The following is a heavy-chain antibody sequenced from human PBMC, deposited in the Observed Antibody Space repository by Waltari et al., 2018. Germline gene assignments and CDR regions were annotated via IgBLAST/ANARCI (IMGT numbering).Heavy chain of an antibody. D-gene: IGHD6-19*01. J-gene: IGHJ3*02. Sequence: QVQLVQSGAEVKKPGSSVKVSCKASGGTFSSYAISWVRQAPGQGLEWMGGIIPSLGIENYEQKFQGRVTITADESTSTAYMELSSLRSEDTAVYYCARGQDSSGGEGAFDIWGQGTMVTVSS. CDR1: GGTFSSYA. CDR3: ARGQDSSGGEGAFDI. V-gene: IGHV1-69*04. CDR2: IIPSLGIE.